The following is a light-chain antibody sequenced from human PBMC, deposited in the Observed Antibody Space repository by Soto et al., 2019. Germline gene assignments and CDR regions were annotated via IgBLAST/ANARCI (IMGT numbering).Light chain of an antibody. V-gene: IGKV1-5*03. J-gene: IGKJ1*01. Sequence: DIPMTQSPSTLSASVGDRVTITCRASQSISGWLAWYQQKPGKAPKLLIYEASSLQSGVPSRFSGSGSGTEFSLTITSLQPNDSATYYCQQYNAYSGTFGQGTEVEIK. CDR2: EAS. CDR1: QSISGW. CDR3: QQYNAYSGT.